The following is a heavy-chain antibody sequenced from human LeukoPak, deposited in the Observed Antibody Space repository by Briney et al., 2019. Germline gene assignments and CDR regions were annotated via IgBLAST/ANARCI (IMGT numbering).Heavy chain of an antibody. CDR1: GFSGTFYG. D-gene: IGHD4-17*01. CDR2: ITDDGSKK. Sequence: GGSLRLSCTDSGFSGTFYGMHWVRRAPGKGLEWLAVITDDGSKKYYGDSVKGRFTISRDNSKHTLYLQMNSLRGEDTAVYYCAKDDGGDYVGLDYWGQGTLVTVSS. V-gene: IGHV3-30*18. CDR3: AKDDGGDYVGLDY. J-gene: IGHJ4*02.